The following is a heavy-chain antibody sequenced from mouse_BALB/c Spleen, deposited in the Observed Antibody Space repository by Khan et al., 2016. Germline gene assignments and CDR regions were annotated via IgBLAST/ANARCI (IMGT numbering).Heavy chain of an antibody. D-gene: IGHD1-1*01. Sequence: QIQLVQAGPALKKPGETVNISCNASGYTLTNYGMNWVKHAPGKGLKWMCCIFTYTREPTSADDFQGRFALSLPTSASTAYLQINHLNDEDTAMYFFATGGDYGAFDYWGNGTLVTVAA. CDR3: ATGGDYGAFDY. V-gene: IGHV9-3-1*01. CDR1: GYTLTNYG. J-gene: IGHJ3*01. CDR2: IFTYTREP.